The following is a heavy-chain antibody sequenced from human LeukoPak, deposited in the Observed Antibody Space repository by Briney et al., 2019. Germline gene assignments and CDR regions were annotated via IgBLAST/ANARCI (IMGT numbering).Heavy chain of an antibody. J-gene: IGHJ3*02. D-gene: IGHD6-6*01. CDR3: ARGLEYSSLDDAFDI. CDR2: ISSSSSTI. Sequence: GGSLRLSCAASGFTFDDYAMHWVRQAPGKGLEWVSYISSSSSTIYYADSVKGRFTISRDNAKNSLYLQMNSLRAEDTAVYYCARGLEYSSLDDAFDIWGQGTMVTVSS. CDR1: GFTFDDYA. V-gene: IGHV3-48*01.